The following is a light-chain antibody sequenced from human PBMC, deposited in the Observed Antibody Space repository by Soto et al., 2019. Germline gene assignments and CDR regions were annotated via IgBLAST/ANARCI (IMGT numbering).Light chain of an antibody. CDR2: EVS. Sequence: QSALTQPASVSGSPGQSITISCTGTSSDVGGYNYVSWYQQHPGKAPKLMIYEVSNRPSGVSNRFSGSKSGNTAFLTISGLHAEDEADYYCSSYTSSSTYVFGTGTKLTVL. J-gene: IGLJ1*01. V-gene: IGLV2-14*01. CDR3: SSYTSSSTYV. CDR1: SSDVGGYNY.